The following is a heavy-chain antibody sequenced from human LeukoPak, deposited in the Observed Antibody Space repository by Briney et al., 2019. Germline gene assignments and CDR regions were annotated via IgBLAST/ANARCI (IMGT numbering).Heavy chain of an antibody. CDR2: INHSGST. V-gene: IGHV4-34*01. CDR3: ARSDSVYFDY. CDR1: GGSFSGYY. D-gene: IGHD2-21*01. Sequence: SETLSLTCAVYGGSFSGYYWSWIRQPPGKGLEWIGEINHSGSTNYNPSLKSRVTISVDTSKNQFSLKLSSVTAADTAVYYCARSDSVYFDYWGQGALVTVSS. J-gene: IGHJ4*02.